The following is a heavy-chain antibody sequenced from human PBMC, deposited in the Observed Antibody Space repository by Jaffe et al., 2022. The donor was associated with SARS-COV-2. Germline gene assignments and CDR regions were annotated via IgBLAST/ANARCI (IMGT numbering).Heavy chain of an antibody. CDR3: TRLGSSSWGDV. V-gene: IGHV3-73*02. CDR1: GFTFSGSA. CDR2: IRSKANSYAT. Sequence: EVQLVESGGGLVQPGGSLKLSCAASGFTFSGSAMHWVRQASGKGLEWVGRIRSKANSYATAYAASVKGRFTISRDDSKNTAYLQMNSLKTEDTAVYYCTRLGSSSWGDVWGKGTTVTVSS. J-gene: IGHJ6*04. D-gene: IGHD6-13*01.